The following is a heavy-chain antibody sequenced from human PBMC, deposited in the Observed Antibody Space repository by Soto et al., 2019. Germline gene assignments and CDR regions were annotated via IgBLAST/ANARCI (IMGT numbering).Heavy chain of an antibody. D-gene: IGHD3-22*01. Sequence: GGSLRLSCAASGFTFSTYGMHWVRQAPGKGLEWVAVIWSDGSNKYYADSVKGRFTISRDNSKNTLSLQMNSLRAEDTAVYYCVKETYYYDVSSYYPLGSWGQGTLVTVSS. V-gene: IGHV3-33*06. J-gene: IGHJ5*02. CDR3: VKETYYYDVSSYYPLGS. CDR1: GFTFSTYG. CDR2: IWSDGSNK.